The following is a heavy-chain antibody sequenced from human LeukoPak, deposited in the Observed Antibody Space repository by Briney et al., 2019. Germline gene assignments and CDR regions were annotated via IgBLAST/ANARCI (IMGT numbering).Heavy chain of an antibody. CDR3: ARDSEWELLSY. CDR1: GFTFSSYA. Sequence: GSLRLSCAASGFTFSSYAMHWVRQAPGKGLEWVAVISYDGSNKYYADSVKGRFTISRDNSKNTLYLQMNSLRAEDTAVYYCARDSEWELLSYWGQGTLVTVSS. D-gene: IGHD1-26*01. CDR2: ISYDGSNK. J-gene: IGHJ4*02. V-gene: IGHV3-30-3*01.